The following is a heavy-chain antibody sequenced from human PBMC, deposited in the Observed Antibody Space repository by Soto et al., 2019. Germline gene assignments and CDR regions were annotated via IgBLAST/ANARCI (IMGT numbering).Heavy chain of an antibody. Sequence: GGSLRLSCAASGFTFSSYAMHWVRQAPGKGLEWVAVISYDGSNKYYADSVKGRFTISRQNPKNTLYLQMNSLRAEDTAVYYCARDGRRYSSQVVYYFAYWGQGTLVTVSS. CDR3: ARDGRRYSSQVVYYFAY. J-gene: IGHJ4*02. V-gene: IGHV3-30-3*01. D-gene: IGHD6-13*01. CDR2: ISYDGSNK. CDR1: GFTFSSYA.